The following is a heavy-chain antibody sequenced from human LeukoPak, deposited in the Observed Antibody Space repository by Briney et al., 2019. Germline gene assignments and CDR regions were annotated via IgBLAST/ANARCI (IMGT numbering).Heavy chain of an antibody. CDR2: IYYSGST. CDR1: GGSISSYY. J-gene: IGHJ4*02. CDR3: ASYSGSYFFDY. Sequence: SETLSLTCTVSGGSISSYYWSWLRQPPGKGLEWIGYIYYSGSTNYNPSLKSRVTISVDTSKNQFSLKLSSVTAADTAVYYCASYSGSYFFDYWGQGTLVTVSS. D-gene: IGHD1-26*01. V-gene: IGHV4-59*01.